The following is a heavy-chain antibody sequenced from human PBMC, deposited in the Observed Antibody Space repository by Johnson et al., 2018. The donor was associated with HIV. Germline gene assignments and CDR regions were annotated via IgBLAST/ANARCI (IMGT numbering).Heavy chain of an antibody. CDR2: ISYDGSNK. J-gene: IGHJ3*02. CDR1: GFSFSGSA. Sequence: QVHLVESGGGVVQPGRSLRLSCAASGFSFSGSAMHWVRQAPGKGLEWVAGISYDGSNKYYADSVKGRFTISRDNSKNTLYLQMNSLRAEDTAVYFCAKVRNCYTGIDAFDIWGQGTMVTVSS. D-gene: IGHD3-16*02. V-gene: IGHV3-30*04. CDR3: AKVRNCYTGIDAFDI.